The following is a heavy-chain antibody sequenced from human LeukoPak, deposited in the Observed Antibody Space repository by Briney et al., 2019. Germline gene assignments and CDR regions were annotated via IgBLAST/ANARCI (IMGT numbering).Heavy chain of an antibody. CDR3: ARDRYYDSSGYYYSWDY. CDR1: GGSISCYY. D-gene: IGHD3-22*01. J-gene: IGHJ4*02. Sequence: ASETLSLTCTVSGGSISCYYWSWIRQPAGKGLEWIGRIYTSGSTNYNPSLKSRVTMSVDTPKNQFSLKLSSVTAADTAVYYCARDRYYDSSGYYYSWDYWGQGTLVTVSS. V-gene: IGHV4-4*07. CDR2: IYTSGST.